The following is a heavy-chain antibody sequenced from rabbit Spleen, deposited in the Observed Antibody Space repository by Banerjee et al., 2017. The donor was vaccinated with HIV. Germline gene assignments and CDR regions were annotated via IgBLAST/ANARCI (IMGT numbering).Heavy chain of an antibody. D-gene: IGHD8-1*01. CDR3: ARDTGSSFSSYGMDL. Sequence: EESGGGLVKPEGSLTLTCKASGFDLSSRYWICWVRQAPGKGLEWNACIYTADNAAFYASWAKGRFTCSKTSSTTVTLQMTSLTVADTATYFCARDTGSSFSSYGMDLWGPGTLVTVS. CDR2: IYTADNAA. V-gene: IGHV1S45*01. J-gene: IGHJ6*01. CDR1: GFDLSSRYW.